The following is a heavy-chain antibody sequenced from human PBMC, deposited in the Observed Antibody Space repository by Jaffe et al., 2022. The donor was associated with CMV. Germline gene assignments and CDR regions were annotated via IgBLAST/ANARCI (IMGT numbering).Heavy chain of an antibody. CDR1: GYSFTSYW. D-gene: IGHD3-9*01. V-gene: IGHV5-51*01. Sequence: EVQLVQSGAEVKKPGESLKISCKGSGYSFTSYWIGWVRQMPGKGLEWMGIIYPGDSDTRYSPSFQGQVTISADKSISTAYLQWSSLKASDTAMYYCARSYGYYDILTGPGLNWFDPWGQGTLVTVSS. CDR2: IYPGDSDT. J-gene: IGHJ5*02. CDR3: ARSYGYYDILTGPGLNWFDP.